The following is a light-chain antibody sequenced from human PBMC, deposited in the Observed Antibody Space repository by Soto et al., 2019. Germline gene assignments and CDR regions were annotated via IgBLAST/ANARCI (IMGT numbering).Light chain of an antibody. V-gene: IGLV2-14*03. CDR1: GSDVGGYNF. CDR3: SSYTTSSTVV. CDR2: EVT. J-gene: IGLJ1*01. Sequence: QSVLTQPASVFGSPGQSITISCTGTGSDVGGYNFVSWYQQLPGKAPKLMIYEVTSRPSGVSNRFSGSKSGNTASLTISGLQPEDEADYYCSSYTTSSTVVFGTGTKVTVL.